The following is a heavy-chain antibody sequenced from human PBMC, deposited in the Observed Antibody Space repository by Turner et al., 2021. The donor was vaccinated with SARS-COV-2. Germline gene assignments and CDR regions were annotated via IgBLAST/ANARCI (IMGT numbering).Heavy chain of an antibody. CDR3: AREGTAMVQNFDY. D-gene: IGHD5-18*01. V-gene: IGHV3-33*01. J-gene: IGHJ4*02. Sequence: QVQLVESGGGVVQPGGSLRLSCAASGFTFSSYGMHWVRQAPGKGREWVAVIWYDGSNKYYADSVKGRFTISRDNSKNTLYLQMNSLRAEDTAVYYCAREGTAMVQNFDYWGQGTLVTVSS. CDR2: IWYDGSNK. CDR1: GFTFSSYG.